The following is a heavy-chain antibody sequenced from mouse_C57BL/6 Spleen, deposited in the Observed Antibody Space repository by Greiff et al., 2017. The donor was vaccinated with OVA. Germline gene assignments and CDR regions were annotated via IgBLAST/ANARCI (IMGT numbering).Heavy chain of an antibody. CDR1: GYAFTNYL. J-gene: IGHJ3*01. D-gene: IGHD1-1*01. CDR2: INPGSGGT. V-gene: IGHV1-54*02. CDR3: ARGGYYYGSSYRFAY. Sequence: QVQLQQSGAELVRPGTSVKVSCKASGYAFTNYLIEWVKQRPGQGLEWIGVINPGSGGTNYNEKFKGKATFTADTSSNTAYMQLSSLTTEDSAIYYCARGGYYYGSSYRFAYWGQGTLVTVSA.